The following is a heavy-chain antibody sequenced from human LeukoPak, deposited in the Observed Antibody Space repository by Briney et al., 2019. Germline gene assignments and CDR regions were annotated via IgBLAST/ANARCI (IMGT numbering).Heavy chain of an antibody. V-gene: IGHV3-23*01. D-gene: IGHD4/OR15-4a*01. CDR2: ISDSGENT. CDR1: GFSFRSCA. CDR3: ARLWWGYDL. J-gene: IGHJ5*02. Sequence: GGSLRISCVASGFSFRSCAMSWVRQAPGKGLEWVSTISDSGENTNHADSVRGRFTISRDNSKNILYLHLNSLRVEDTAVFYCARLWWGYDLWGQGTLVTVSS.